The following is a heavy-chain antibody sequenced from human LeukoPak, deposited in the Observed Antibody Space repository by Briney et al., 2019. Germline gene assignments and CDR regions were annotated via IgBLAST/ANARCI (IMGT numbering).Heavy chain of an antibody. D-gene: IGHD6-13*01. CDR3: ARHVGGREQLVKTEWPDAFDI. CDR2: IYYSGST. J-gene: IGHJ3*02. V-gene: IGHV4-39*01. Sequence: SETLSLTCTVSGGSISSSSYYWGWIRQPPGKGLEWIGSIYYSGSTNYNPSLKSRVTISVDTSKNQFSLKLSSVTAADTAVYYCARHVGGREQLVKTEWPDAFDIWGRGTMVTVSS. CDR1: GGSISSSSYY.